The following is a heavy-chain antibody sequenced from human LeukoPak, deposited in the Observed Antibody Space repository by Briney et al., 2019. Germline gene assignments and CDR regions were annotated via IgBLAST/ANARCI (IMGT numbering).Heavy chain of an antibody. D-gene: IGHD2-8*01. J-gene: IGHJ1*01. CDR1: GVSFISYG. CDR2: ISSGSGYI. V-gene: IGHV3-21*01. Sequence: GGSLRLSCAASGVSFISYGMSWVRQAPGKGLEWVASISSGSGYIFYGDSAKGRFTISRDNAKDSLFLQMNSLRVEDTAVYYCARDEGHTVTNGYFQHWGQGTPVTVSS. CDR3: ARDEGHTVTNGYFQH.